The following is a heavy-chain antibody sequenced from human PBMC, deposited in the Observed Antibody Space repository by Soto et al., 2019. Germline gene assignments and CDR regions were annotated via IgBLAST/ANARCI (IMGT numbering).Heavy chain of an antibody. J-gene: IGHJ4*02. V-gene: IGHV1-18*01. Sequence: ASVKVSCKASGYTCTSYGISWVRQAPGQGLEWMGWISAYNGNTNYAQKLQGRVTMTTDTSTSTAYMELRSLRSDDTAVYYCAIDSSGYYLTQFDYWCQGILVTVS. D-gene: IGHD3-22*01. CDR2: ISAYNGNT. CDR3: AIDSSGYYLTQFDY. CDR1: GYTCTSYG.